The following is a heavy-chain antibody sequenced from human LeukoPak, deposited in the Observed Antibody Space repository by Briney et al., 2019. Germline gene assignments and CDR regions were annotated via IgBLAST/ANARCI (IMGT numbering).Heavy chain of an antibody. J-gene: IGHJ3*02. CDR1: GRPFSSSI. CDR2: MSFDGSQ. D-gene: IGHD5-12*01. CDR3: AREGHTSGFCGSFDI. Sequence: GGSLRLSCALSGRPFSSSIMHWVRRAPGKGLEWVAGMSFDGSQYYVESVKGRFTISRDDSGNTVYLHMTSLRPGDTAVYFCAREGHTSGFCGSFDIWGQGTTVTISS. V-gene: IGHV3-30*03.